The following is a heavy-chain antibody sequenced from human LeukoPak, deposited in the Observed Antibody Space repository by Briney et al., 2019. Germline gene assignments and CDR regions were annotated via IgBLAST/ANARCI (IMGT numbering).Heavy chain of an antibody. CDR1: GGSISSYY. CDR3: ARGAAARRSDY. D-gene: IGHD6-6*01. Sequence: PSETLSLTCTVSGGSISSYYWSWIRQPPGKGLEWIGYIYYSGSTNYNPSLKSRVTISVDTSKNPFSLKRSSVTAADTAVYYCARGAAARRSDYWGQGTLVTVSS. CDR2: IYYSGST. V-gene: IGHV4-59*01. J-gene: IGHJ4*02.